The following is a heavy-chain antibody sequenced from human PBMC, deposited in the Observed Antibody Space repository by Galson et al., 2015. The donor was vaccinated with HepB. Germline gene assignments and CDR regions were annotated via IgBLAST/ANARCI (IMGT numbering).Heavy chain of an antibody. J-gene: IGHJ3*02. D-gene: IGHD2-15*01. Sequence: SLRLSCAASGLTFSSYSMNWVRQAPGKGLEWVSSISSSSSYIYYADSVKGRFTISRDNAKNSLYLQMNSLRAEDTAVYYCARDDEDIVVVVAARLNAFDIWGQGTMVTVSS. CDR3: ARDDEDIVVVVAARLNAFDI. V-gene: IGHV3-21*01. CDR2: ISSSSSYI. CDR1: GLTFSSYS.